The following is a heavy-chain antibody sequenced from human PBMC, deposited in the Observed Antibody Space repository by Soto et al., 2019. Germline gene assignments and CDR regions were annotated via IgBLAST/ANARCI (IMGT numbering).Heavy chain of an antibody. CDR3: AKDAEWLVPKYYYGLDV. CDR2: ISYNGDKH. V-gene: IGHV3-30*18. Sequence: LRLSCAASSFSFSTYGMHWVRQAPGKGLDWVATISYNGDKHYYAGSVKGRFTTSRDNSTDTLYLQMNSLRAEDTAVYYCAKDAEWLVPKYYYGLDVWGQGTTVTVSS. CDR1: SFSFSTYG. D-gene: IGHD6-19*01. J-gene: IGHJ6*02.